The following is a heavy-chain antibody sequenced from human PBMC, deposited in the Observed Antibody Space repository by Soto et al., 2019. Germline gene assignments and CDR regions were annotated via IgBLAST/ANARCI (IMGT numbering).Heavy chain of an antibody. CDR2: ISATGAAT. CDR3: AKMGRTGWLRLPIVH. V-gene: IGHV3-23*01. J-gene: IGHJ4*02. D-gene: IGHD6-19*01. CDR1: GFTFNTFA. Sequence: EVQLLESGGGLVHPGESLKLSCAASGFTFNTFARTWVRQAPGKGLEWVSSISATGAATSDADSVKGRFSISRDNSNNTLYLQMSSLRVDDTAVYYCAKMGRTGWLRLPIVHWGQGVLVTVSS.